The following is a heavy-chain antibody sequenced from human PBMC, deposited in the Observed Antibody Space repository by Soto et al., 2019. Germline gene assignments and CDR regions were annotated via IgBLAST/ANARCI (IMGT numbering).Heavy chain of an antibody. CDR3: ARDNRRDQILSGWGDALDN. V-gene: IGHV1-46*01. Sequence: QVHLVQSGAEVKNPGASVKLSCKASGYTFTSYYMHWVRQAPGQGLEWMGIINPSEGSTAYAQEFQGRVTLTRDTSTSIVYMELSSLRSEDTAVYYCARDNRRDQILSGWGDALDNWGQGTTVTVSS. CDR1: GYTFTSYY. CDR2: INPSEGST. J-gene: IGHJ3*02. D-gene: IGHD6-19*01.